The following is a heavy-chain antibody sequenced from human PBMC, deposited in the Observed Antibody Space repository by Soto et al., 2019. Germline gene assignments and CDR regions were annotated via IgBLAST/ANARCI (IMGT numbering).Heavy chain of an antibody. CDR1: GFTFSSYG. CDR2: ISYDGSNK. Sequence: PGGSLRLSCAASGFTFSSYGMHWVRQAPGKGLEWVAVISYDGSNKYYADSVKGRFTISRDNSKNTLYLQMNSLRAEDTAVYYCAKGDGIVGATTGYFDYWGQGTLDTVSS. V-gene: IGHV3-30*18. CDR3: AKGDGIVGATTGYFDY. D-gene: IGHD1-26*01. J-gene: IGHJ4*02.